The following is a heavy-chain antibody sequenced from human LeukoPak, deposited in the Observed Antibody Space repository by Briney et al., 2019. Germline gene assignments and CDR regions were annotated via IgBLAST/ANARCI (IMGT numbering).Heavy chain of an antibody. D-gene: IGHD4-23*01. J-gene: IGHJ4*02. CDR3: AKDVVGDYGGNWNYFDY. CDR1: GFTFDDYG. V-gene: IGHV3-20*04. CDR2: INWNGGST. Sequence: GGSLRLSCAASGFTFDDYGMSWVRQAPGKGLEWVSGINWNGGSTGYADSVKGRFTISRDNAKNSLYLQMISLRAEDMALYYCAKDVVGDYGGNWNYFDYWGQGTLVTVSS.